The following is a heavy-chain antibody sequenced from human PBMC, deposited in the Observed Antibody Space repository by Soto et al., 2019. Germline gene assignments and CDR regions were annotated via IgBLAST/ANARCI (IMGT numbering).Heavy chain of an antibody. J-gene: IGHJ6*02. Sequence: PSETLSLTCTVSGGSISSYYWSWIRQPAGTGLEWIGRIYTSGSTNYNPSLKSRVTMSVDTSKNHLSLKLSAVAAADPSVHYSARLDYYGSGSYPTGYYGMDVWGQGTTVTVSS. V-gene: IGHV4-4*07. CDR1: GGSISSYY. CDR2: IYTSGST. CDR3: ARLDYYGSGSYPTGYYGMDV. D-gene: IGHD3-10*01.